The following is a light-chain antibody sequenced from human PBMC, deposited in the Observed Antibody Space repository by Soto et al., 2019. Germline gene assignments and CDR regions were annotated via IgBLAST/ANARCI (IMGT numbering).Light chain of an antibody. CDR3: QQYNNWPTLT. Sequence: EILLTQSPATLSLSPGERATLSCRASQSVSSYLAWYQQKPGQAPRLLIYDASNRATGIPARFSGSGSGTDFTLPISSLETEDFAAYYCQQYNNWPTLTFGQGTRLEIK. CDR1: QSVSSY. J-gene: IGKJ5*01. V-gene: IGKV3-11*01. CDR2: DAS.